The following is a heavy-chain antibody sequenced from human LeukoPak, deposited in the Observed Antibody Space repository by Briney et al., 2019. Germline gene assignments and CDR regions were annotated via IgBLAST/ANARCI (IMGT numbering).Heavy chain of an antibody. CDR1: GGSISSYY. D-gene: IGHD1-26*01. Sequence: SETLSLTCTVSGGSISSYYWSWIRQPPGKGLEWIGYIYYSGSTNYNPSLKSRATISVDTSKNQFSLKLSSVTAADTAVYYCASFSLDVVGAKFDYWGQGTLVTVSS. V-gene: IGHV4-59*08. CDR2: IYYSGST. CDR3: ASFSLDVVGAKFDY. J-gene: IGHJ4*02.